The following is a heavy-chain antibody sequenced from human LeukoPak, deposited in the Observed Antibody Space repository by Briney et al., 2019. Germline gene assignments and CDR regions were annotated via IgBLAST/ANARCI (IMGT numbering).Heavy chain of an antibody. J-gene: IGHJ4*02. CDR3: VRKIGSPPSPGHFDY. CDR2: ISHDGNNK. Sequence: GGSLRLSCAASGFTFSSYGMHWVRQAPGKGLEWVTFISHDGNNKKYADSVAGRFTISRDNSKNTLYLQMNSVRPEDTALYYCVRKIGSPPSPGHFDYWGQGTLVTVSS. CDR1: GFTFSSYG. D-gene: IGHD1-26*01. V-gene: IGHV3-30*03.